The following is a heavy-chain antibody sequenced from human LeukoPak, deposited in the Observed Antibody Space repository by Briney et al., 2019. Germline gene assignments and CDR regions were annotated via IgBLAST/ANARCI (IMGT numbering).Heavy chain of an antibody. V-gene: IGHV3-53*04. CDR3: ARDLGSYFDY. CDR1: GFTVSSNY. CDR2: IYSDVST. J-gene: IGHJ4*02. D-gene: IGHD3-16*01. Sequence: PGGSLRLSCAASGFTVSSNYMSWVRQAPGKGLEWVSVIYSDVSTYYADSVKGRFTISRHNSKNTLYLQMNSLSAEDTAVYYCARDLGSYFDYWGQGTLVTVSS.